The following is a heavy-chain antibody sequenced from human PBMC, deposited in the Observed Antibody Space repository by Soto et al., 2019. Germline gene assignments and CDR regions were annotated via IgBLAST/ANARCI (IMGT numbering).Heavy chain of an antibody. CDR2: MNPDSGHA. V-gene: IGHV1-8*01. Sequence: QVQLVQSGAEVKKPGASVKVSCKASGYTFTNSDINWVRQAPGQGLEWMGWMNPDSGHAAYAQKFQGRVTLTTSTSTSTVYMEMRSRGSEDTAVYYCARRPHCSGGICYYGLDNWGQGTLVTVSS. J-gene: IGHJ4*02. D-gene: IGHD2-15*01. CDR3: ARRPHCSGGICYYGLDN. CDR1: GYTFTNSD.